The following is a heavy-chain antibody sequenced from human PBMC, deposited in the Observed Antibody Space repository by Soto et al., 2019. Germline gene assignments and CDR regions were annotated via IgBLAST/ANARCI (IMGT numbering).Heavy chain of an antibody. Sequence: SETLSLTCTVSNFSVLTSIYYWAWIRQPPGKGLEWVGTVYYTETTYYNPSLQSRVTISIDTSKNQFSLNLNSVTAADTAVHYCARNWNLALVPAAYFDSWGQGTLVTVSS. CDR1: NFSVLTSIYY. J-gene: IGHJ4*02. CDR3: ARNWNLALVPAAYFDS. V-gene: IGHV4-39*01. CDR2: VYYTETT. D-gene: IGHD2-2*01.